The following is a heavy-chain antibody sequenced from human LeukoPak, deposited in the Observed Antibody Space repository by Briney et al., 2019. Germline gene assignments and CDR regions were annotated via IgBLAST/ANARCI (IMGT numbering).Heavy chain of an antibody. J-gene: IGHJ3*02. D-gene: IGHD3-9*01. CDR2: ISGSGGST. V-gene: IGHV3-23*01. CDR1: GFTFSSYS. Sequence: GGSLRLSCAASGFTFSSYSMNWVRQAPGKGLEWVSVISGSGGSTYYADSVKGRFTISRDNPKNTLHLQMNSLRAEGTAVYYCAKDRTYYDILTGLYAFDIWGQGTMVTVSS. CDR3: AKDRTYYDILTGLYAFDI.